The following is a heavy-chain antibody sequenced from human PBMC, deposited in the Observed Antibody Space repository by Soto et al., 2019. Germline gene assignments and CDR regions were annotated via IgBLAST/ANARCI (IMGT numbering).Heavy chain of an antibody. CDR1: GFTGSNAW. CDR2: IKSKTDGGTT. CDR3: TLRSIEAAFPFDY. J-gene: IGHJ4*02. D-gene: IGHD6-13*01. Sequence: GGSLRLSCVASGFTGSNAWMSWVRQAPGKGLEWIGRIKSKTDGGTTDYAAPVKGRFTISRDDSKNMLYLQMNSLKTEDTAVYYCTLRSIEAAFPFDYCGQGNPVTVS. V-gene: IGHV3-15*01.